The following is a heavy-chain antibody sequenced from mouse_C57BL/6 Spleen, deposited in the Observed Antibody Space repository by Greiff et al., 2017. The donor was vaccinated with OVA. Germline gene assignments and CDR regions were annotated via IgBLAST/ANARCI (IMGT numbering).Heavy chain of an antibody. CDR3: AREYYGSMYYCDD. Sequence: VQLQQPGAELVRPGSSVKLSCKASGYTFTSYWMHWVKQRPIQGLEWIGNIDPSDSETHYNQKFKDKATLTVDKSSSTAYMQLSSLTSEDSAVYYCAREYYGSMYYCDDWGQGTTLTVSS. CDR1: GYTFTSYW. J-gene: IGHJ2*01. D-gene: IGHD1-1*01. V-gene: IGHV1-52*01. CDR2: IDPSDSET.